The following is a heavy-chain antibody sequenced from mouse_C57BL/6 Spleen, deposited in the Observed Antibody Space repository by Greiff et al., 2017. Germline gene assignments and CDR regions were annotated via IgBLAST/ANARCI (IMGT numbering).Heavy chain of an antibody. V-gene: IGHV1-15*01. CDR1: GYTFTDYE. CDR2: IDPETGGT. CDR3: TGGDYDEGYYARDY. D-gene: IGHD2-4*01. J-gene: IGHJ4*01. Sequence: QVQLQQSGAELVRPGASVTLSCKASGYTFTDYEMHWVKQTPVHGLEWIGAIDPETGGTAYNQKFQGKAILTADKSSSTAYMELRGLTSVGCAVYDCTGGDYDEGYYARDYWGQGTSVTVSS.